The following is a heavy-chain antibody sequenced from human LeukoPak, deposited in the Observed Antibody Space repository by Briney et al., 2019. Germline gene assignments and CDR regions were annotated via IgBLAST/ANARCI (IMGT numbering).Heavy chain of an antibody. CDR3: ARDRGGGDDY. V-gene: IGHV3-74*01. CDR1: GFPFSSYW. D-gene: IGHD3-10*01. CDR2: INPDGTST. Sequence: GGSLRLSCAASGFPFSSYWMHWVRQAPGKGLVWVSHINPDGTSTSSADSVRGRFTISRDNAKKTLYLQMNSLRAEDTAVYYCARDRGGGDDYWGQGTLVTVSS. J-gene: IGHJ4*02.